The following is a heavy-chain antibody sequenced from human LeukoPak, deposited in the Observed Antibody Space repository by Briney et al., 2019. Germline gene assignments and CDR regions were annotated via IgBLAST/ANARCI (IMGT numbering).Heavy chain of an antibody. CDR1: GGSVSSGTYY. CDR3: ARGPIAVAGIIIYYFDY. J-gene: IGHJ4*02. CDR2: IYTSGST. Sequence: SETLSLTCTVSGGSVSSGTYYWSWIRQPAGKGLEWIGRIYTSGSTTYNPSLKSRVTISVDTSKNQFSLKLSSVPAADTAVYYCARGPIAVAGIIIYYFDYWGQGTLVTVSS. D-gene: IGHD6-19*01. V-gene: IGHV4-61*02.